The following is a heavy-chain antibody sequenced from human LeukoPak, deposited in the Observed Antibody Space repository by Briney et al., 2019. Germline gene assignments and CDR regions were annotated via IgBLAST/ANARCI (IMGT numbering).Heavy chain of an antibody. CDR3: ARARGLLSNYYYYYMDV. D-gene: IGHD2-15*01. J-gene: IGHJ6*03. CDR2: INSDGSST. CDR1: GFTFSSYW. Sequence: GALRLSCAASGFTFSSYWMHWVRQAPGKGLVWVSRINSDGSSTSYADSVKGRFTISRDNAKNTLYLQMNSLRAEDTAVYYCARARGLLSNYYYYYMDVWGKGTTVTISS. V-gene: IGHV3-74*01.